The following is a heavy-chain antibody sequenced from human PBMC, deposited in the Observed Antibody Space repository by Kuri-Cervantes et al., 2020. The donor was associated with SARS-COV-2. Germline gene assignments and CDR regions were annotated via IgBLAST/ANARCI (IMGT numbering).Heavy chain of an antibody. D-gene: IGHD3-3*01. CDR3: ARAVLGVVAYFDY. CDR1: GFTLTYRW. Sequence: GESLKISCEASGFTLTYRWMAWFRQAPGKGLEWVAAIKADGGEMVYVDSAKGRFTISRDNAKNSVFLQMNSLRAEDTAVYYCARAVLGVVAYFDYWGQGTLVTVSS. J-gene: IGHJ4*02. CDR2: IKADGGEM. V-gene: IGHV3-7*04.